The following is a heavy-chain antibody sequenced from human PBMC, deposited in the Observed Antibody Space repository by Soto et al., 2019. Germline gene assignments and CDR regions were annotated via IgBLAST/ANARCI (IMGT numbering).Heavy chain of an antibody. CDR3: AKEREIRYFDWPPPPRFDY. D-gene: IGHD3-9*01. V-gene: IGHV3-30*18. J-gene: IGHJ4*02. CDR1: GFTFSSYG. Sequence: GGSLRLSCAASGFTFSSYGMHWVRQAPGKGLEWVAVISYDGSNKYYADSVKGRFTISRDNSKNTLYLQMNSLRAEDTAVYYCAKEREIRYFDWPPPPRFDYWGQGTLVTVSS. CDR2: ISYDGSNK.